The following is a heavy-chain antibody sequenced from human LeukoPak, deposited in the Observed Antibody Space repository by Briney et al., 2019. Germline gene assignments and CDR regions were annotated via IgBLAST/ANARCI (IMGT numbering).Heavy chain of an antibody. Sequence: GGSLRLSCAASGFTLSNYWVTWVRQAPGKGLEWVASIKQDGSENHYVDSVKGRFTISRDNTKNSLYLQMNSLRAGDTAVYYCARDVMVRNWFDPWGQGTLVTVS. D-gene: IGHD3-10*01. CDR2: IKQDGSEN. V-gene: IGHV3-7*01. CDR1: GFTLSNYW. CDR3: ARDVMVRNWFDP. J-gene: IGHJ5*02.